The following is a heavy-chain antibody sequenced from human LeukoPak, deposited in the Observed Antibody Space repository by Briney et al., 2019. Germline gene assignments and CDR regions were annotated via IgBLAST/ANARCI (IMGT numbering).Heavy chain of an antibody. CDR3: AREGTEYYYDSSGYPDY. Sequence: SVKVSCKASGGTFSSYAISWVRQAPGQGLEWVGRIIPILGIANYAQKFQGRVTITADKSTSTAYMELSSLRSEDTAVYYCAREGTEYYYDSSGYPDYWGQGTLVTVSS. CDR2: IIPILGIA. CDR1: GGTFSSYA. V-gene: IGHV1-69*04. J-gene: IGHJ4*02. D-gene: IGHD3-22*01.